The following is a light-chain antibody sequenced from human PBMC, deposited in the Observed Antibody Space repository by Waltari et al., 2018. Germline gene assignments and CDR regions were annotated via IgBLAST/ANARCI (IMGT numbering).Light chain of an antibody. V-gene: IGKV4-1*01. CDR3: QQYYTTPHT. Sequence: DIVMTQSPDSLAVSLRERATINCKSSQSVLHSSQNKNFLAWYQHKPRQPLKLLIYWASTRQSGVPDRFSGSGSGTDFTLTISGLQAEDVAVYYCQQYYTTPHTFGQGTKLEIK. CDR1: QSVLHSSQNKNF. J-gene: IGKJ2*01. CDR2: WAS.